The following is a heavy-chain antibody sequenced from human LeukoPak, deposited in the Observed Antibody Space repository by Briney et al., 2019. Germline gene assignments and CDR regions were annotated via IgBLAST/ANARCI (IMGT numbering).Heavy chain of an antibody. CDR2: IIPIFGTA. V-gene: IGHV1-69*13. Sequence: SVKVSCKASGGTFSSYAISWVRQAPGQGLEWMGGIIPIFGTANYAQKFQGRVTITADESTSTAYMELSSLRSDDTAVYYCARDRVLWFGELLPHPYYYYYGMDVWGQGTTVTVSS. CDR3: ARDRVLWFGELLPHPYYYYYGMDV. CDR1: GGTFSSYA. J-gene: IGHJ6*02. D-gene: IGHD3-10*01.